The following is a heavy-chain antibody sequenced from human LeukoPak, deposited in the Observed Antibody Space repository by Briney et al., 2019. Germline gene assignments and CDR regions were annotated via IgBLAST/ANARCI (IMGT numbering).Heavy chain of an antibody. CDR2: MYYRGST. CDR3: ATTTIRLGY. CDR1: GGSISSSSHY. D-gene: IGHD1-26*01. J-gene: IGHJ4*02. V-gene: IGHV4-39*07. Sequence: SETLSLTCTVSGGSISSSSHYWGWIRQPPGKGLEWIGSMYYRGSTYHNPSLKSRVTISVDTSKNQFSLKLSSVTAADTAVYYCATTTIRLGYWGQGTLVSVSS.